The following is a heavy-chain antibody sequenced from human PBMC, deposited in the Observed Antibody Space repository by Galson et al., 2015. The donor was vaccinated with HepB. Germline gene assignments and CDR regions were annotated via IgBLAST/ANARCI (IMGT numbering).Heavy chain of an antibody. CDR1: GYSFTSYW. CDR2: IYPGDSDT. J-gene: IGHJ4*02. CDR3: ARWEWELPPTKGGLDY. D-gene: IGHD1-26*01. V-gene: IGHV5-51*01. Sequence: QSGAEVKKPGESLKISCKGSGYSFTSYWIGWVRQMPGKGLEWMGIIYPGDSDTRYSPSFQGQVTISADKSISTPYLQWSSLKASDTAMYYCARWEWELPPTKGGLDYWGQGTLVTVSS.